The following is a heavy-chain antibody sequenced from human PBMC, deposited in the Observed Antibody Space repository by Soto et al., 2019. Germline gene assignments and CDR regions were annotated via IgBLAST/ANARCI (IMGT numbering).Heavy chain of an antibody. CDR1: GGTFSSYA. V-gene: IGHV1-69*13. Sequence: SVKVSCKASGGTFSSYAISWVRQAPGQGLEWMGGIIPIFGTANYAQKFQGRVTITADESTSTAYMELSSLRSEDTAVYYCARSDITIFGVVMVEYYYGMDDWGQGTTVTVPP. J-gene: IGHJ6*01. CDR3: ARSDITIFGVVMVEYYYGMDD. CDR2: IIPIFGTA. D-gene: IGHD3-3*01.